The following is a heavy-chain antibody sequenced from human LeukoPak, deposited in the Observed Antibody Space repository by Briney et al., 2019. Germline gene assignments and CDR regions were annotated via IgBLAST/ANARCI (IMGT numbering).Heavy chain of an antibody. Sequence: GASVKVSCKVSGYTLTELSMHWVRQAPGQGLEWMGRIIPILGIANYAQKFQGRVTITADKSTSTAYMELSSLRSEDTAVYYCARVTHYYYYGMDVWGQGTTVTVSS. J-gene: IGHJ6*02. D-gene: IGHD1-14*01. CDR3: ARVTHYYYYGMDV. CDR2: IIPILGIA. V-gene: IGHV1-69*04. CDR1: GYTLTELS.